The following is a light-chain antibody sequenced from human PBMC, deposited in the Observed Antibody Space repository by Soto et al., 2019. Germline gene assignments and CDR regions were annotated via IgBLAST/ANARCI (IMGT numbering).Light chain of an antibody. J-gene: IGLJ7*01. CDR1: RSNIGSNA. CDR3: ATWDDRLNGPV. CDR2: SNN. Sequence: QSVLTRPPSASGTPGQRVTISCSGSRSNIGSNAVNWYQHLPGTAPKLLISSNNQRPSGVPDRFSGSKSGTSASLAISGLQSEDEADYFCATWDDRLNGPVFGGGTQLTVL. V-gene: IGLV1-44*01.